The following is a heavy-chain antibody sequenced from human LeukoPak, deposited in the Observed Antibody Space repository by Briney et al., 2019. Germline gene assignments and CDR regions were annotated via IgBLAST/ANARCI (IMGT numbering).Heavy chain of an antibody. J-gene: IGHJ4*02. CDR2: IYTSGST. V-gene: IGHV4-61*02. CDR3: ARGRDSSGYYYGYYFDY. Sequence: SETLSLTCTVSGGSISSGSYYWSWIRQPAGKGLEWIGRIYTSGSTNYNPSLRSRVTISVDTSKNQFSLKLSSVTAADTAVYYCARGRDSSGYYYGYYFDYWGQGTLVTVSS. D-gene: IGHD3-22*01. CDR1: GGSISSGSYY.